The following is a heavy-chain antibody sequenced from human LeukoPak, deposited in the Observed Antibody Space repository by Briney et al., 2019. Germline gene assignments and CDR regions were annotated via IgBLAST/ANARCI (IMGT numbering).Heavy chain of an antibody. V-gene: IGHV1-46*01. CDR3: ARGWVYSGYDLKAFDP. J-gene: IGHJ5*02. CDR1: GYTFTSYY. CDR2: INPSGGST. Sequence: GASVKVSCKASGYTFTSYYMHWVRQAPGQWLEWMGIINPSGGSTSYAQKFQGRVTMTRDTSTSTVYMELSSLRSEDTAVYYCARGWVYSGYDLKAFDPWGQGTLVTVSS. D-gene: IGHD5-12*01.